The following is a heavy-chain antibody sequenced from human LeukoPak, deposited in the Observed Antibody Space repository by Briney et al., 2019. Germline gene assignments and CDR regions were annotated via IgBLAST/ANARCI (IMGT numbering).Heavy chain of an antibody. Sequence: GGSLRLSCTTSGFTFGDYALSWVRQAPGKGLEWVGFIRSKPYGGTTEYAASVKGRFTISRDDSKSIAYLQMNSLKTEDTAVYYCTRWSGGGYDFWSGYGYYYMDVWGKGTTVTVFS. V-gene: IGHV3-49*04. D-gene: IGHD3-3*01. J-gene: IGHJ6*03. CDR1: GFTFGDYA. CDR3: TRWSGGGYDFWSGYGYYYMDV. CDR2: IRSKPYGGTT.